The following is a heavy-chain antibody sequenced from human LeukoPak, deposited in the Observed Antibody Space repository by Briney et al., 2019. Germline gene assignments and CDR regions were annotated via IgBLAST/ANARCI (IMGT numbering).Heavy chain of an antibody. V-gene: IGHV3-7*01. Sequence: PGGSLRLSCAASGFTFSSYWMSWVRQAPGKGREWVANIKQDGSEKYYVDSVKGRFTISRDNAKNSLYLQMNSLRAEDTAVYYCSREEYDFWSGYYMDYWGQGTLVTVSS. CDR3: SREEYDFWSGYYMDY. J-gene: IGHJ4*02. D-gene: IGHD3-3*01. CDR1: GFTFSSYW. CDR2: IKQDGSEK.